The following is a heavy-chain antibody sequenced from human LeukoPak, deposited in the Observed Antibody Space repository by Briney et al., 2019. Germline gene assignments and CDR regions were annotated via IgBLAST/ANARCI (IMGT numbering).Heavy chain of an antibody. CDR3: ARGGALGYCSSTSCSTPFDY. V-gene: IGHV4-61*02. D-gene: IGHD2-2*03. Sequence: SQTLSLTCTVSGGSISSGSYYWSWVRQPAGKGLEWIGRIYTSGSTNYNPSLKSRVTISVDTSKNQFSLKLSSVTAADTAVYYCARGGALGYCSSTSCSTPFDYWGQGTLVTVSS. CDR1: GGSISSGSYY. J-gene: IGHJ4*02. CDR2: IYTSGST.